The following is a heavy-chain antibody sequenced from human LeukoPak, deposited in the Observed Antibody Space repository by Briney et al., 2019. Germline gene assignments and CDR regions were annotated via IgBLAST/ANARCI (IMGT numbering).Heavy chain of an antibody. J-gene: IGHJ3*01. CDR3: AKDSSYGGNSVALWG. CDR1: GFTFGDYA. Sequence: GGSLRLSCAASGFTFGDYAMHWVRQAPGKGLEWVSGISWNSGSIGYADSVKGRFTISRDNAKNSLYLQMNSLRAEDTALYYCAKDSSYGGNSVALWGWGQGTMVTVSS. CDR2: ISWNSGSI. D-gene: IGHD4-23*01. V-gene: IGHV3-9*01.